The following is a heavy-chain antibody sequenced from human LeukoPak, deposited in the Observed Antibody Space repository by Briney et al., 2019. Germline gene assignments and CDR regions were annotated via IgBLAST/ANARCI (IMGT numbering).Heavy chain of an antibody. V-gene: IGHV4-59*01. CDR2: IYYSGST. Sequence: SETLSLTCTVSGGSISSYYWSWIRQPPGKGLEWIGCIYYSGSTNYNPSLKSRVTISVDTSKNQFSLKLSSVTAADTAVYYCARMSSGYYPNFDYWGQGTLVTVSS. J-gene: IGHJ4*02. CDR3: ARMSSGYYPNFDY. CDR1: GGSISSYY. D-gene: IGHD3-22*01.